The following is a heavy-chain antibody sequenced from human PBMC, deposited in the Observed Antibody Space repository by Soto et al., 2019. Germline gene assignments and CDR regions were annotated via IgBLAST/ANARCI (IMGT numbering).Heavy chain of an antibody. CDR2: INLDGSET. J-gene: IGHJ4*02. CDR3: ARGILTGLDYFDC. CDR1: GFTFSSHW. Sequence: EVHLVESGGGLVQPGGSLRLSCAASGFTFSSHWMTWVRQIPGKGLEWVANINLDGSETYYLDSVTGRFTISRDNAKGSLYLQMSSLRAEDTAVYFCARGILTGLDYFDCWGQGTLVTVSS. V-gene: IGHV3-7*04. D-gene: IGHD1-1*01.